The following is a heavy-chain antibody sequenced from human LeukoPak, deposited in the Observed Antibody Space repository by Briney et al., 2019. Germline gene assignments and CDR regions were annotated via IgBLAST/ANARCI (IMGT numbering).Heavy chain of an antibody. CDR2: ISGSGGST. CDR3: AKASGYSSSWRHAFDI. Sequence: GGSLRLSCAASGFTFSSYAMSWVRQAPGKGLEWVSAISGSGGSTYYADSVKGRFTISRDNSKNTLYLQMNSLRAEDTAVYYCAKASGYSSSWRHAFDIWGQGTMVTVSS. D-gene: IGHD6-13*01. CDR1: GFTFSSYA. J-gene: IGHJ3*02. V-gene: IGHV3-23*01.